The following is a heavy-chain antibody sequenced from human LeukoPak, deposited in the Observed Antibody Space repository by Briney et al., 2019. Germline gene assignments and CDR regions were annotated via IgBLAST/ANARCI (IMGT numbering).Heavy chain of an antibody. V-gene: IGHV3-7*01. D-gene: IGHD5-24*01. CDR3: ARERDGRFFDY. CDR1: GLTFRSFW. J-gene: IGHJ4*02. Sequence: QPGGSLRLSCAVSGLTFRSFWMSWVRQAPGKGLGWVANINQDGSEKYFVDSVKGRFTISRDNSKNSLHLQMNTLRAEDTALYYCARERDGRFFDYWGQGTLVTVSS. CDR2: INQDGSEK.